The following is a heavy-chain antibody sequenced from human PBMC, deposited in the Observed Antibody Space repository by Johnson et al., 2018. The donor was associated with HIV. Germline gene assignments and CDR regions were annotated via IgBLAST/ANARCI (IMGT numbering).Heavy chain of an antibody. J-gene: IGHJ3*02. CDR1: GFTFSSYG. V-gene: IGHV3-30*19. CDR3: ARSCRDGYTCNAFDI. D-gene: IGHD5-24*01. Sequence: VQLVESGGGVVQPGGSLGLSCAASGFTFSSYGMHWVRQAPGKGLEWVAVISYDGSNKYYADSVKGRFTISRDNSKNTLYLQMNSLRAEDTAVYYCARSCRDGYTCNAFDIWGQGTMVTVSS. CDR2: ISYDGSNK.